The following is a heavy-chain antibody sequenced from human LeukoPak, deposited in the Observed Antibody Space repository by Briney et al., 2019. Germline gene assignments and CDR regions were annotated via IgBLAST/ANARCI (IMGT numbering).Heavy chain of an antibody. CDR1: GGTFSSYT. CDR3: ARGSYSSSWSVGFDP. V-gene: IGHV1-69*05. D-gene: IGHD6-13*01. J-gene: IGHJ5*02. CDR2: TIPIFGTA. Sequence: SVKVSCKASGGTFSSYTISWVRQAPGQGLEWMGRTIPIFGTANYAQKFQGRVTITTDESTSTAYMELSSLRSEDTAVYYCARGSYSSSWSVGFDPWGQGTLVTVSS.